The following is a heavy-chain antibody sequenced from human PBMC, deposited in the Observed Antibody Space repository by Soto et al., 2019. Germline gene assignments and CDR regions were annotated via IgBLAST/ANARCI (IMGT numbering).Heavy chain of an antibody. J-gene: IGHJ5*02. CDR2: ISGSGGST. D-gene: IGHD6-19*01. V-gene: IGHV3-23*01. CDR1: GFTFSSYA. Sequence: GGSLRLSCAASGFTFSSYAMSWVRQAPGKGLEWVSAISGSGGSTYYAASVKGRFTISRDNSKNTLYLQMNSLRAEDTAVYYCAKDTNSGWYGPARFDPWGQGTLVTVSS. CDR3: AKDTNSGWYGPARFDP.